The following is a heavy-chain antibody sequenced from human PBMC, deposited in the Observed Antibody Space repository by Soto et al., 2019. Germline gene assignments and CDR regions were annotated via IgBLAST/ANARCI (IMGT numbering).Heavy chain of an antibody. CDR2: ISAYNGTA. V-gene: IGHV1-69*13. CDR1: GYTFTSYA. CDR3: AREIAARPYYYGMDV. Sequence: SVKVSCKASGYTFTSYAISWVQQATGQGLEWMGWISAYNGTANYAQKFQGRVTITADESTSTAYMELSSLRSEDTAVYYCAREIAARPYYYGMDVWGQGTTVTVSS. D-gene: IGHD6-6*01. J-gene: IGHJ6*02.